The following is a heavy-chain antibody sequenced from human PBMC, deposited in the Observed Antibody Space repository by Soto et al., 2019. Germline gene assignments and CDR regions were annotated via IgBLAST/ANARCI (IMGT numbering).Heavy chain of an antibody. Sequence: ASVKVSCKASGYTFTSYAMHWVRQAPGQRLEWMGWINAGNGNTKYSQKFQGRVTITRDTSAGTAYMELSSLRSEDTAVYYCVREGEICSGGSFYVFGSWGQGTLVTVSS. CDR3: VREGEICSGGSFYVFGS. CDR2: INAGNGNT. CDR1: GYTFTSYA. D-gene: IGHD2-15*01. V-gene: IGHV1-3*01. J-gene: IGHJ5*02.